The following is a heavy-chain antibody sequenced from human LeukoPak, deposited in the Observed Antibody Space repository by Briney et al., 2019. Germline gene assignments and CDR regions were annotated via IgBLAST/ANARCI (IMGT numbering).Heavy chain of an antibody. D-gene: IGHD1-26*01. Sequence: ASVKVSCKASGYTFTSYGISWVRQAPGQGLEWMGWINPNSGGTNYAQKFQGRVTMTRDTSISTAYMELSRLRSDDTAVYYCARERVVGPNWFDPWGQGTLVTVSS. V-gene: IGHV1-2*02. CDR3: ARERVVGPNWFDP. CDR1: GYTFTSYG. J-gene: IGHJ5*02. CDR2: INPNSGGT.